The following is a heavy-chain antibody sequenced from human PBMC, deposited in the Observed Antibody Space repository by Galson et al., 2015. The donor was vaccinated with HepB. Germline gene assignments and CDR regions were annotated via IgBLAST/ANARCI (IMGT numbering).Heavy chain of an antibody. CDR3: ARDRAIVGATTTDY. V-gene: IGHV1-18*01. D-gene: IGHD1-26*01. J-gene: IGHJ4*02. CDR1: GYTFTSYG. Sequence: SVKVSCKASGYTFTSYGISWVRQAPGQGLEWMGWISAYNGNTNYAQKLQGRVTMTTDTSTSTAYMELRSLGSDDTAVYYCARDRAIVGATTTDYWGQGTLVTVSS. CDR2: ISAYNGNT.